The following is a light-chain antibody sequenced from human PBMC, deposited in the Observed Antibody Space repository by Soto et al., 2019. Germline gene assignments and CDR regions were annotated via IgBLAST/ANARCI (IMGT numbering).Light chain of an antibody. J-gene: IGKJ2*01. V-gene: IGKV1-39*01. CDR1: QSIRSY. CDR3: HQTYSIPYT. CDR2: AAS. Sequence: DIRMTQSPSSLSASVGDRVTITCRASQSIRSYLNWSQQKPGKAPKLLIYAASSLQSGVTSRFSGSGSGTDFTLTISSLQPEDFATYYCHQTYSIPYTFGQGTKVDIK.